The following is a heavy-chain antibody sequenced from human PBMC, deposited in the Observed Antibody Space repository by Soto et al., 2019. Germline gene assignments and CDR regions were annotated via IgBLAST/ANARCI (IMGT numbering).Heavy chain of an antibody. V-gene: IGHV4-34*01. J-gene: IGHJ5*02. CDR3: ARTDYDFWSGYYKGHWFDP. CDR2: INHSGST. Sequence: SETLSLTCAVYGGSFSGYYWSWLRQPPGKGLEWIGEINHSGSTNYNPSLKSRVTISVDTSKNQFCLKLSSVTAADTAVYYCARTDYDFWSGYYKGHWFDPWGQGTLVTVSS. CDR1: GGSFSGYY. D-gene: IGHD3-3*01.